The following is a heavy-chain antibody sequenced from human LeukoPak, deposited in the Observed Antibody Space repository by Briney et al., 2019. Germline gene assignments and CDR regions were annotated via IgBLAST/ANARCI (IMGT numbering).Heavy chain of an antibody. D-gene: IGHD6-25*01. CDR3: ARDLTGGAFDI. CDR2: IYYSGST. V-gene: IGHV4-30-4*01. J-gene: IGHJ3*02. CDR1: GGSINSGDYY. Sequence: PSETLSLTCTVSGGSINSGDYYWSWIRQPPGKGLECIGYIYYSGSTYYNPSLKSRLTISINTSKNQFSLKLSSVTAADTAVYYCARDLTGGAFDIWGQGTMVTVSS.